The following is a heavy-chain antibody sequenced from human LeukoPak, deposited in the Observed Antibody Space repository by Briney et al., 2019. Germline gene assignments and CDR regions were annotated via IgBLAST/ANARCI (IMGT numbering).Heavy chain of an antibody. CDR2: IYYTGSTNY. D-gene: IGHD4-23*01. CDR3: ARLTYGGNSLYFDY. Sequence: PSETLSLTCTVSGASIRSYYWSWIRQPPGKGLECIGYIYYTGSTNYNYNPSLKSRVTISVDTSKNQFSLKLSSVTAADTAVYYCARLTYGGNSLYFDYWGQGTLVTVSS. V-gene: IGHV4-59*08. J-gene: IGHJ4*02. CDR1: GASIRSYY.